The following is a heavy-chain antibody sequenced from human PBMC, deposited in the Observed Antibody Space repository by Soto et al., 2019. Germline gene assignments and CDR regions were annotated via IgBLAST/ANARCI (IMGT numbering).Heavy chain of an antibody. Sequence: VGSLRLSCASLGGTFSSYEMHWVRQAPGKGLEWISYISSSGTGTYYADSVRGRFTMSRDNTKNSVSLQMYSLRAEDTAIYYCVRDLHEPLAADALREANWGQGTQVTVSS. J-gene: IGHJ4*02. CDR3: VRDLHEPLAADALREAN. CDR2: ISSSGTGT. V-gene: IGHV3-48*03. D-gene: IGHD4-17*01. CDR1: GGTFSSYE.